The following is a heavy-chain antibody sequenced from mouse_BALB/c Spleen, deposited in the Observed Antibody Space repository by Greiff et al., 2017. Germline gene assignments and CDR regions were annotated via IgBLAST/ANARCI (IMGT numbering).Heavy chain of an antibody. D-gene: IGHD1-1*01. CDR3: AGQVPYYSSSFYFDD. V-gene: IGHV5-9-3*01. Sequence: EVQLQQSGGGLVKPGGSLKLSCAASGFTFSSYAMSWVRQTPEKRLEWVATISSGGSYTYYPDSVKGRFTISRDNAKNTLYLQMSSLRSEDTAMYYGAGQVPYYSSSFYFDDWGQGTTLTVSS. CDR2: ISSGGSYT. J-gene: IGHJ2*01. CDR1: GFTFSSYA.